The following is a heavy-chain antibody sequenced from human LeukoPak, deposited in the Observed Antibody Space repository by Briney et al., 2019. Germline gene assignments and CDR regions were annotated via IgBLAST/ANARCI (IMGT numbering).Heavy chain of an antibody. V-gene: IGHV4-30-2*01. CDR1: GGSISSGGYS. J-gene: IGHJ4*02. Sequence: SETLSLTYAVSGGSISSGGYSWSWIRQPPGKGLEWIGYNYYSGTTYYNSSLKSRVTISVDRSKNQFSLKLSSVTAADTAVYYCARVGTPSMTGFDSWGQGTLVTVSS. D-gene: IGHD2/OR15-2a*01. CDR3: ARVGTPSMTGFDS. CDR2: NYYSGTT.